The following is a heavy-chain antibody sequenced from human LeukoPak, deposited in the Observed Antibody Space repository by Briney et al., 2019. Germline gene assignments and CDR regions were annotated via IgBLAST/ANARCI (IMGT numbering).Heavy chain of an antibody. D-gene: IGHD1-1*01. CDR1: GFSLTTTGVA. V-gene: IGHV2-5*02. CDR2: IFWDDDK. J-gene: IGHJ4*02. Sequence: SGPTLVNPTQTLTLTCSFSGFSLTTTGVAVGWTRQPPGKALEWLALIFWDDDKKYSPSLKSRVTITKDTSNNQVVLIITNMDPVDTATYHCVHRQTGSTSFDYWGQGTLVIVSS. CDR3: VHRQTGSTSFDY.